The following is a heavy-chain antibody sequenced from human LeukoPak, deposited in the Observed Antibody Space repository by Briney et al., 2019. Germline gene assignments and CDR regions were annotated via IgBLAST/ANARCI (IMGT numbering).Heavy chain of an antibody. J-gene: IGHJ5*02. CDR2: IYPGDSDT. V-gene: IGHV5-51*01. CDR3: ARAYYYGSGSYYNSEGWFDP. D-gene: IGHD3-10*01. Sequence: GESLKISCKGSGYSFTSYWIGWVRQMPGKGLEWMGIIYPGDSDTRYSPSFQDQVTISADKSISTAYLQWSSLKASDTAMYYCARAYYYGSGSYYNSEGWFDPWGQGTLVTVSS. CDR1: GYSFTSYW.